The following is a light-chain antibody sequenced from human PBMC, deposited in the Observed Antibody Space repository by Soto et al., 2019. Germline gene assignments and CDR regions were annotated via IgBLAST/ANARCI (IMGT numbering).Light chain of an antibody. CDR3: SSYTRTSPVI. Sequence: QSVLTQPASVSGSPGQSITISCTGTSSDVGGYNYVAWYQKHPGKAPKFLIYEVSSRPSGISDRFSGAKAGNTASLTISGLQAEDEADYFCSSYTRTSPVIFGGGTQLTV. J-gene: IGLJ2*01. V-gene: IGLV2-14*01. CDR2: EVS. CDR1: SSDVGGYNY.